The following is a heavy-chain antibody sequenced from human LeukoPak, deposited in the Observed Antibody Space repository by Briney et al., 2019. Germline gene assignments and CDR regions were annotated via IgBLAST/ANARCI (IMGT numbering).Heavy chain of an antibody. CDR2: ISSSGSTI. CDR3: ARGIFTFGGVIANFDY. Sequence: TGGSLRLSCAASGFTFSSYEMNWVRQAPGKGLEWVSYISSSGSTIYYADSVKSRFTISRDNAKNSLYLQMNSLRAEDTAVYYCARGIFTFGGVIANFDYWGQETLVTVSS. J-gene: IGHJ4*02. V-gene: IGHV3-48*03. CDR1: GFTFSSYE. D-gene: IGHD3-16*02.